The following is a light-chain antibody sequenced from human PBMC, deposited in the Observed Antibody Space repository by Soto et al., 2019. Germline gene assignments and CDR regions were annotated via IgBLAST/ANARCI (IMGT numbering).Light chain of an antibody. CDR2: GTS. J-gene: IGKJ1*01. V-gene: IGKV3-15*01. CDR1: QSVGSN. Sequence: EIVMTQSPVTLSVSPGERATLSCRASQSVGSNLAWYQQKPGQAPRLLIYGTSTRANGFPARFSGSGSGTEFTLTIRSLQSEDFAVYYWQQYNDWLRTFGQGTKVEVK. CDR3: QQYNDWLRT.